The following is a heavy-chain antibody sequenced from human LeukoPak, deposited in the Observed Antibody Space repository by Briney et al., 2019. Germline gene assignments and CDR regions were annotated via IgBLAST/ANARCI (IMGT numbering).Heavy chain of an antibody. CDR3: VRDGRPLDY. CDR1: GFTFGNYW. V-gene: IGHV3-7*01. CDR2: IKQDGGER. D-gene: IGHD3/OR15-3a*01. Sequence: QSGGSLRLSCTASGFTFGNYWMTWVRQPPGKGLEWVANIKQDGGERYYVDSVRGRFTISRDNSKNSLYLQMNSLRAEDTAVYYCVRDGRPLDYWGQGTLVVVS. J-gene: IGHJ4*02.